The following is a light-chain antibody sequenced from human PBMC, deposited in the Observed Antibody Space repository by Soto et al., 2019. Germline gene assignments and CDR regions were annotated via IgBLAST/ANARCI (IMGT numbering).Light chain of an antibody. V-gene: IGKV3-11*01. CDR1: QSVSSY. J-gene: IGKJ5*01. CDR3: QQRSNWPPTST. CDR2: DAS. Sequence: EIVLTQSPATLSLSPGERDTLSCRASQSVSSYLAWYQQKPGQAPRLLIYDASNRATGIPARFSGSGSGTDFTLTISSLEPEDFAVYYGQQRSNWPPTSTFGQGTRLE.